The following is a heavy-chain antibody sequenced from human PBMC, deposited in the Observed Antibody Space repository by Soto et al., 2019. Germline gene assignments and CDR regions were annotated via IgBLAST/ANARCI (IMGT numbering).Heavy chain of an antibody. CDR1: GFTFSSYG. CDR3: AKEGGLGGSYCISSSYYCDY. Sequence: QVQLVESGGGVVQPGRSLRLSCVASGFTFSSYGMHWVRQAPGKGLEWVAVISYDGSNTYYADSVKGRFTISRDNSKNTRYLQMNSLRAEDTSVYYCAKEGGLGGSYCISSSYYCDYWGQGALVTVSS. J-gene: IGHJ4*02. CDR2: ISYDGSNT. D-gene: IGHD1-26*01. V-gene: IGHV3-30*18.